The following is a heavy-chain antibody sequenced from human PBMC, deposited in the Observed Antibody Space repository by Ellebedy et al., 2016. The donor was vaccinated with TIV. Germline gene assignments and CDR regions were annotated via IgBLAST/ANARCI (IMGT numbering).Heavy chain of an antibody. J-gene: IGHJ4*02. V-gene: IGHV3-23*01. CDR1: GSGLNNHI. D-gene: IGHD3-3*01. CDR3: AKDRYYWSAMDY. CDR2: IGSDEAT. Sequence: GESLKISCVVSGSGLNNHIITWVRQAPGKGLEWVSGIGSDEATHYADYARGRFTISRDISTSTVYLLMGSLTTDDTALYYCAKDRYYWSAMDYWGQGIQVTVSS.